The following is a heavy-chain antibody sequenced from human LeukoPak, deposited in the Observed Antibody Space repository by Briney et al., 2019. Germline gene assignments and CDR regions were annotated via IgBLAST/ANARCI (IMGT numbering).Heavy chain of an antibody. D-gene: IGHD6-13*01. CDR3: AKAYSSSWLSPEDY. Sequence: GGSLRLSCAASGFTFSDYYMSWIRQAPGKGLEWVSYISSSGSTIYYADSVKGRFTISRDNAKNSLYLQMNSLRAEDMALYYCAKAYSSSWLSPEDYWGQGTLVTVSS. V-gene: IGHV3-11*01. J-gene: IGHJ4*02. CDR2: ISSSGSTI. CDR1: GFTFSDYY.